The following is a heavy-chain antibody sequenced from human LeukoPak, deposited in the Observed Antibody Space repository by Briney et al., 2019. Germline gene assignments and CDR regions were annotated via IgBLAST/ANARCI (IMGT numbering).Heavy chain of an antibody. V-gene: IGHV4-34*01. CDR1: GGSFSGYY. J-gene: IGHJ4*02. CDR3: ARGLRYSYGYFDY. D-gene: IGHD5-18*01. CDR2: INHSGST. Sequence: SETLSLTCAVYGGSFSGYYWSWIRQPPGKGLEWIGEINHSGSTNYNPSLKSRVTISVDTPKNQFSLKLSSVTAADTAVYYCARGLRYSYGYFDYWGQGTLVTVSS.